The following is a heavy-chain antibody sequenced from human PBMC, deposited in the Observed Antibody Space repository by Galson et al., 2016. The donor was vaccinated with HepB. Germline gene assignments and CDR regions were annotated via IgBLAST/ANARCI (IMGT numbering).Heavy chain of an antibody. D-gene: IGHD3-3*01. V-gene: IGHV3-73*01. Sequence: SPRLSCAGPGLTLSRKVMAWGRQASGKGLEWVGRIRSKANNYATAYAASVKGRFTISRDDSKNTAYLQMNSLKTEDTAVYYCTSLTIFGVVTNYWGQGTLVTVSS. CDR1: GLTLSRKV. CDR3: TSLTIFGVVTNY. J-gene: IGHJ4*02. CDR2: IRSKANNYAT.